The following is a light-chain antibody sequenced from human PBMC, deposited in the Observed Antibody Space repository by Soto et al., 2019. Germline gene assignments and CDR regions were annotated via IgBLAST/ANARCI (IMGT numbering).Light chain of an antibody. J-gene: IGKJ4*01. Sequence: EIVLTQSPGTLSLSPEERATLSCRASQSVSSSYLAWYQQKPGQAPRLLIYGASSRATGIPDRFSGSGSGTDFALTISRLEPEDFAVYYCQQYGSSLKTFGGGTKV. CDR3: QQYGSSLKT. V-gene: IGKV3-20*01. CDR2: GAS. CDR1: QSVSSSY.